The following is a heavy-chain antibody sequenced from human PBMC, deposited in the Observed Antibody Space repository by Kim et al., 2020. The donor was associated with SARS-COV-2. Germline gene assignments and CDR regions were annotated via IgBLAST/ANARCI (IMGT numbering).Heavy chain of an antibody. CDR3: ARGPPAKAVLKGVMEV. J-gene: IGHJ6*02. Sequence: GGSLRLSCIASGFSFSRCGMNWVRQAPGKGLEWVSSISGVSSYKHYADSVKGRFSIFRDNAKDSVYLQMNNVTAEDTAVYFCARGPPAKAVLKGVMEVWGQGTTVTVSS. D-gene: IGHD2-2*01. V-gene: IGHV3-21*06. CDR2: ISGVSSYK. CDR1: GFSFSRCG.